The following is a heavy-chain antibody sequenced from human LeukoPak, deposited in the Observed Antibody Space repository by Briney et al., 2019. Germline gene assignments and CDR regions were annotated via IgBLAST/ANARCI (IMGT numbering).Heavy chain of an antibody. CDR3: AKDPNGDYIGAFDI. D-gene: IGHD4-17*01. Sequence: GGSLRLSCAASGFTVSSNYMSWVRQAPGKGLEWVSVIYSGGSTYYADSVKGRFTISRDNSKNALYLQMNSLRAEDTAVYYCAKDPNGDYIGAFDIWGQGTMVTVSS. J-gene: IGHJ3*02. CDR2: IYSGGST. CDR1: GFTVSSNY. V-gene: IGHV3-53*01.